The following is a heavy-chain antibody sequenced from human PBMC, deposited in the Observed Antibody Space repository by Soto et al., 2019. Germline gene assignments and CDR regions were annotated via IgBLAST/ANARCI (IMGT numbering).Heavy chain of an antibody. J-gene: IGHJ6*02. CDR1: GGSISSSNW. Sequence: TSETLSLTCAVSGGSISSSNWWSWVRQPPGKGLEWIGEIYHSGSTNYNPSLKSRVTISVDKSKNQFSLKLSSVTAADTAVYYCARDLGWNDVMVADYYYYGMDVWGQGTTVTISS. CDR2: IYHSGST. CDR3: ARDLGWNDVMVADYYYYGMDV. D-gene: IGHD1-1*01. V-gene: IGHV4-4*02.